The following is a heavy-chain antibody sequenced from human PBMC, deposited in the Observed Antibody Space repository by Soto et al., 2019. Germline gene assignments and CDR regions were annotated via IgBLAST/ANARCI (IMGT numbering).Heavy chain of an antibody. CDR2: LSHDGSNK. Sequence: QVQLVESGGGVVQPGRSLRLSCAASGFTLSSHGMHWVRQAPGKGLEWVAVLSHDGSNKFYAVSVEGRFTISRDDSKNTLDLQMNSLRAEDTAMYYCAKENTFADYWGQGTLFTVSP. J-gene: IGHJ4*02. CDR3: AKENTFADY. D-gene: IGHD2-2*02. V-gene: IGHV3-30*18. CDR1: GFTLSSHG.